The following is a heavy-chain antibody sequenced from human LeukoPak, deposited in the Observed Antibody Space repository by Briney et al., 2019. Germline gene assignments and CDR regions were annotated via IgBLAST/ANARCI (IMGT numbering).Heavy chain of an antibody. J-gene: IGHJ5*02. CDR1: GFTFSSYS. V-gene: IGHV3-21*01. CDR3: ARDFRPNWFDP. CDR2: ISSSSSYI. D-gene: IGHD6-6*01. Sequence: GGSLRLSCAASGFTFSSYSMNWVRQAPGKGLEWVSSISSSSSYIYYADSVKGRFTISRDNAKNSLYLQMNSLRAEDTAVYYCARDFRPNWFDPWGQGTLVTVSS.